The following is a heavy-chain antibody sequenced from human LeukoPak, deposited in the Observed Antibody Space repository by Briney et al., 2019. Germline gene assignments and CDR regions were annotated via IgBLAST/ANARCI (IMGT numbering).Heavy chain of an antibody. CDR2: ISFDGSGK. V-gene: IGHV3-30*03. CDR1: GFSFSAYG. J-gene: IGHJ4*02. Sequence: PGGSLRLSCAASGFSFSAYGMPWVRQAPGKGLEWVAVISFDGSGKYYADSVKGRFTISRDDSKNTLDLQMNSLRAEDTAVYYCARDFNLGTTDSYWGQGTLVTVSS. D-gene: IGHD4-11*01. CDR3: ARDFNLGTTDSY.